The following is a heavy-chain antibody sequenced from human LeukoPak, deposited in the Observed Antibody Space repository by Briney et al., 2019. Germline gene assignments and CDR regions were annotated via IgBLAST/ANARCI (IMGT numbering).Heavy chain of an antibody. CDR3: ATDRQLWSGYFLDY. CDR2: FDPEDGET. J-gene: IGHJ4*02. D-gene: IGHD3-3*01. CDR1: GYTLTELS. V-gene: IGHV1-24*01. Sequence: ASVKVSCKVSGYTLTELSMHWVRQAPGKGLEWMGGFDPEDGETIYAQKFQGRVTMTEDTSTDTAYMELSSLRSEDTAVYYCATDRQLWSGYFLDYWGRGTLVTVSS.